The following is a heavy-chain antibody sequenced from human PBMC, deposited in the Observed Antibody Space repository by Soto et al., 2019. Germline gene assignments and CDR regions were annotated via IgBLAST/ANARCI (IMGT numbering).Heavy chain of an antibody. D-gene: IGHD2-2*01. J-gene: IGHJ4*02. CDR2: ISKSGYT. CDR1: GFAFNNYG. V-gene: IGHV3-21*01. CDR3: AREDSIIIPAVSDF. Sequence: LRLSCTVSGFAFNNYGINWVRQAPGKGLEWVSSISKSGYTYYSDSVKGRFTISRDNAKNSVSLQMNTLRVEDTAVYYCAREDSIIIPAVSDFWGQGTLVTV.